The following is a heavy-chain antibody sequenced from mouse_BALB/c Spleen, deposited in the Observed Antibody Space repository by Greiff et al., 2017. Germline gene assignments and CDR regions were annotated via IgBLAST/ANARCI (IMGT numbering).Heavy chain of an antibody. D-gene: IGHD2-4*01. Sequence: VQLQQSGPSLVKPSQTLSLTCSVTGDSITSGYWNWIRKFPGNKLEYMGYISYSGSTYYNPSLKSRISITRDTSKNQYYLQLNSVTTEDTATYYCARHPSMITTGLFAYWGQGTLVTVSA. CDR1: GDSITSGY. CDR3: ARHPSMITTGLFAY. CDR2: ISYSGST. J-gene: IGHJ3*01. V-gene: IGHV3-8*02.